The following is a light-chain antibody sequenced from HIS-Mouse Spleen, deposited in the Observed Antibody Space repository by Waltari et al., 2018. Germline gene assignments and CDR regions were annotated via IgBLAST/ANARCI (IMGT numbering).Light chain of an antibody. V-gene: IGLV3-21*02. CDR2: DDS. CDR3: QVWDSSSDHVV. CDR1: HIGSNS. Sequence: SYVLTQPPSVSVAPGQTARITCGGNHIGSNSVTWSQQQPGQAPVLVVYDDSDRPSGIPERFSGSNSGNTATLTISRVEAGDEADYYCQVWDSSSDHVVFGGGTKLTVL. J-gene: IGLJ2*01.